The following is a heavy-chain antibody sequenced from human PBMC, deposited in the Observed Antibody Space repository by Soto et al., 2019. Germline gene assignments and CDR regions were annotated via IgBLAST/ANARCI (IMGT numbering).Heavy chain of an antibody. D-gene: IGHD3-10*01. CDR3: AMSLWFGNTPNWFDP. Sequence: QLQLQESGPGLVKPSENLSLACNVSGGSISSSSYYWGWIRQPPGKGLEWIASIYYSGHTYYNPSLKSRVTISVDTSKNQFSLKLSSVTAADTAVYYCAMSLWFGNTPNWFDPWGQGTLVTVSS. V-gene: IGHV4-39*01. CDR1: GGSISSSSYY. CDR2: IYYSGHT. J-gene: IGHJ5*02.